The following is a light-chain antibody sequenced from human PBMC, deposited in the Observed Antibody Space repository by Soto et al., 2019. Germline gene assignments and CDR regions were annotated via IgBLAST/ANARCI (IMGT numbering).Light chain of an antibody. V-gene: IGLV1-51*01. J-gene: IGLJ2*01. CDR2: DNN. CDR1: SSNIGNNY. CDR3: GTWDSSLIAGV. Sequence: QSVLTQPPSVSAAPGQKVTISCSGSSSNIGNNYVSWYQHLPGTAPKLLIYDNNKRPSGIPDRFSGTKSGTSATLGITGLQTGDEADYYCGTWDSSLIAGVFGGWTKLTVL.